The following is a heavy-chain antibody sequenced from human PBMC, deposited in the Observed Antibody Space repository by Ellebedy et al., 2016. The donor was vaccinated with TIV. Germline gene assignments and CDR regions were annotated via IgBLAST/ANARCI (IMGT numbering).Heavy chain of an antibody. CDR2: ISSSGGST. CDR3: AKAEEGSGSPQIRWYGLDV. Sequence: GGSLRLXXAASGFTFSSYAMSWVRQAPGKGLEWVSGISSSGGSTNYADSVKGRFTFSRDNSKNTLYLQMNSLRAEDTAVYYCAKAEEGSGSPQIRWYGLDVWGQGTTVTVSS. J-gene: IGHJ6*02. CDR1: GFTFSSYA. V-gene: IGHV3-23*01. D-gene: IGHD3-10*01.